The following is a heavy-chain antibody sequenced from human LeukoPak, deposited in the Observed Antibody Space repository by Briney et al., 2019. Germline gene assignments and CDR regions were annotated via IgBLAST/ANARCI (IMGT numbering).Heavy chain of an antibody. CDR1: GYTVTGSY. Sequence: ASVKVSCKASGYTVTGSYMHWVRQAPGQGLEGMGWINANSGGTNYAQKFQGRVTMTRDTSISTAYMDLSRLRSDDTAVYSCGREASSGWYDVRGYWFDPCGQGTLVTVST. CDR3: GREASSGWYDVRGYWFDP. D-gene: IGHD6-19*01. V-gene: IGHV1-2*02. J-gene: IGHJ5*02. CDR2: INANSGGT.